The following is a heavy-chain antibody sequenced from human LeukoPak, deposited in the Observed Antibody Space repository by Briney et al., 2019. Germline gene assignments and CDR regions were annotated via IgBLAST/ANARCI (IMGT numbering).Heavy chain of an antibody. CDR3: AKDPGAHYYGSGSYRRGYYFDY. J-gene: IGHJ4*02. D-gene: IGHD3-10*01. V-gene: IGHV3-30*02. CDR2: IRYDGSNR. CDR1: GFTFSNYG. Sequence: PGGSLRLSCAASGFTFSNYGMHWVRQAPGKGLEGVAFIRYDGSNRYYAYSVKGRFTISRDNSKNTLYLQMNSLRAEDTAVYYCAKDPGAHYYGSGSYRRGYYFDYWGQGTLVTVSS.